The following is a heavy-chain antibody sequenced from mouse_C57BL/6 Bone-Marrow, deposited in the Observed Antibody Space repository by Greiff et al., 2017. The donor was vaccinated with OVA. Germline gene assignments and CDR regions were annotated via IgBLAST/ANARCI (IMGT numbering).Heavy chain of an antibody. Sequence: QVQLQQPGAELVRPGSSVKLSCKASGYTFTSYWMDWVKQRPGQGLEWIGNIYPSDSETHYNQKFKDKATLTVDKSSSTAYMRLSSLTSEDSAVYYCARLDYYRPYWYFDVWGTGTTVTVSS. CDR2: IYPSDSET. J-gene: IGHJ1*03. V-gene: IGHV1-61*01. CDR3: ARLDYYRPYWYFDV. CDR1: GYTFTSYW. D-gene: IGHD1-1*01.